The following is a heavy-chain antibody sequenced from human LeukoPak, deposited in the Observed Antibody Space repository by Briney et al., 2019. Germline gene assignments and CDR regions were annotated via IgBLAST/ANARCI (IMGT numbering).Heavy chain of an antibody. CDR2: IYHDGST. D-gene: IGHD5/OR15-5a*01. V-gene: IGHV4-61*01. J-gene: IGHJ5*02. Sequence: PSETLSLTCTVSGVSVSSGSYFWSWIRQPPGEGPQWIGYIYHDGSTNYSPSLRSRVSISVDTSKNQFSLKLSSVTTADTAVYFCATLFDFWFGPWGQGTQVTVSS. CDR1: GVSVSSGSYF. CDR3: ATLFDFWFGP.